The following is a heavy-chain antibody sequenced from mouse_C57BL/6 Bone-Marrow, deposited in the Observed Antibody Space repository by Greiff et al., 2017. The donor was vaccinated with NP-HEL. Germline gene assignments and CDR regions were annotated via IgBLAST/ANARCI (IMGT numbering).Heavy chain of an antibody. CDR1: GYTFTDYE. CDR2: IDPETGGT. D-gene: IGHD3-1*01. CDR3: TRSGGDSFDY. V-gene: IGHV1-15*01. J-gene: IGHJ2*01. Sequence: VQLVESGAELVRPGASVTLSCKASGYTFTDYEMHWVKQTPVHGLEWIGAIDPETGGTAYNQKFKGKAILTADKSSSTAYMELRSLTSEDSAVYYCTRSGGDSFDYWGQGTTLTVSS.